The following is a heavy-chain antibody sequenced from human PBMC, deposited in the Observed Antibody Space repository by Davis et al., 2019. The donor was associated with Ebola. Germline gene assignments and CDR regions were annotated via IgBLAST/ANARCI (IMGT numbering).Heavy chain of an antibody. CDR3: ARDKNYGSGSYFMGHGMDV. J-gene: IGHJ6*02. Sequence: GESLKISCAASGFTFSSYAMSWVRQAPGKGLEWVSAISGSGGSTYYADSVKGRFTISRDNSKNTLYLQMNSLSAEDTAVYYCARDKNYGSGSYFMGHGMDVWGQGTTVTVSS. V-gene: IGHV3-23*01. CDR2: ISGSGGST. D-gene: IGHD3-10*01. CDR1: GFTFSSYA.